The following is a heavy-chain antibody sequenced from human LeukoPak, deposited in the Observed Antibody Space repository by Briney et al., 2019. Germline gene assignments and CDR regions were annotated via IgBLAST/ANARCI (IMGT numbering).Heavy chain of an antibody. V-gene: IGHV3-21*01. CDR1: GVTFSNYN. J-gene: IGHJ4*02. Sequence: GGSLRLSCAASGVTFSNYNMNWVRQTPGKGLEWLSSISGISSYIYYRDSVKGRFNTSRDNARDELYLQVNSQRAEDTALYYCARASGTYFEYYFDDWGQGSLVTVSS. CDR3: ARASGTYFEYYFDD. CDR2: ISGISSYI. D-gene: IGHD1-26*01.